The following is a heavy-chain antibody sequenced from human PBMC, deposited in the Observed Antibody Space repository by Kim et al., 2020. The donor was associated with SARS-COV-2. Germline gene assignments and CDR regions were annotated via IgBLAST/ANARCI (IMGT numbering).Heavy chain of an antibody. D-gene: IGHD6-6*01. Sequence: SETLSLTCAVYGGSFSGYYWSWIRQPPGKGLEWIGEINHSGSTNYNPSLKSRVTISVDTSKNQFSLKLSSVTAADTAVYYCARGVPPANWFDPWGQGTLV. V-gene: IGHV4-34*01. J-gene: IGHJ5*02. CDR1: GGSFSGYY. CDR2: INHSGST. CDR3: ARGVPPANWFDP.